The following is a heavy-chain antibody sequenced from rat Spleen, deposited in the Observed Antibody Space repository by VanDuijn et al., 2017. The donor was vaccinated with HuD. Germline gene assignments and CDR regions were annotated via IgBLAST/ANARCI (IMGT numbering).Heavy chain of an antibody. V-gene: IGHV5-7*01. D-gene: IGHD4-6*01. J-gene: IGHJ2*01. Sequence: EVQLVESGGGLVQPGRSLKLSCAASGFTFSDYYMAWVRQAPTKGLEWVATISYDGSSTYYRDSMKGRFTVSRDNAKSTLYLQMDSLRSEDTATYYCVRHWGYWGQGVMVTVSS. CDR2: ISYDGSST. CDR3: VRHWGY. CDR1: GFTFSDYY.